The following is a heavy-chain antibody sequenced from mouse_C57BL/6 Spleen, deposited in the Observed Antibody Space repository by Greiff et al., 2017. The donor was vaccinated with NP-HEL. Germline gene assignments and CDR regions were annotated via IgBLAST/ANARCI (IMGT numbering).Heavy chain of an antibody. CDR1: GYTFTSYG. Sequence: QVQLQQSGAELARPGASVKLSCKASGYTFTSYGISWVKQRTGQGLEWIGEIYPRSGNTYYNEKFKGKATLTADKSSSTAYMELRSLTSEDSAVYFCARKGPTTVVGTYYAMDYWGQGTSVTVSS. J-gene: IGHJ4*01. D-gene: IGHD1-1*01. V-gene: IGHV1-81*01. CDR3: ARKGPTTVVGTYYAMDY. CDR2: IYPRSGNT.